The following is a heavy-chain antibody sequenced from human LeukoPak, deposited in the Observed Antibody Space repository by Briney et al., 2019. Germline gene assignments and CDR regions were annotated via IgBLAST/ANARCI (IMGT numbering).Heavy chain of an antibody. CDR2: IIPIFGTA. V-gene: IGHV1-69*13. CDR1: GGTFSSYA. J-gene: IGHJ3*02. CDR3: ARSYYDSSGYPNAFDI. Sequence: SVKVSCKASGGTFSSYAISWVRQAPGQGLEWMGGIIPIFGTANYAQKFQGRVTITADESTSTAYMELSSLRSEDTAVYYCARSYYDSSGYPNAFDIWGQGTMVTVSS. D-gene: IGHD3-22*01.